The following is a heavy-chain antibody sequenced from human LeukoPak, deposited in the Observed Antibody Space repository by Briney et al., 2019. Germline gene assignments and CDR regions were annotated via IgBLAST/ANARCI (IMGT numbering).Heavy chain of an antibody. CDR3: ASHSGGYAY. Sequence: SETLSLTCAVSGASISSGGYSWSWNRQPPGKGLEWIGYIYYSGGTYYNPSLKSRVSISVDTSKNQFSLRLSSVTAADTAVYYCASHSGGYAYWGQGTLVTVSS. CDR2: IYYSGGT. V-gene: IGHV4-30-4*07. D-gene: IGHD5-12*01. CDR1: GASISSGGYS. J-gene: IGHJ4*02.